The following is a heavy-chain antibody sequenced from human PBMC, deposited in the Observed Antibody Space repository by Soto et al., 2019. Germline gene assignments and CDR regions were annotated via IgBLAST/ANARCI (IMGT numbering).Heavy chain of an antibody. V-gene: IGHV1-24*01. CDR3: AKSIAARPRYYYYMDV. CDR2: FDPEDGET. D-gene: IGHD6-6*01. J-gene: IGHJ6*03. Sequence: GASVKVSCKVSGYTLTELSMHWVRQAPGKGLEWMGGFDPEDGETIYAQKFQGRVTMTEDTSTDTAYMELSSLRSEDTAVYYCAKSIAARPRYYYYMDVWGKGTTVTVSS. CDR1: GYTLTELS.